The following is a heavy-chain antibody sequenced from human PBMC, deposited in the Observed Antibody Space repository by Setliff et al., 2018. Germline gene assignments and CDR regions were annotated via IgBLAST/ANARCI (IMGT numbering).Heavy chain of an antibody. D-gene: IGHD3-10*01. Sequence: GGSLRLSCAGPGFTFNTYWMTWVRQAPGKGLEWVASITHDGSKTYYADSVKGRFTISRDNSKNTLYLQMNSLRAEDTAVYYCAKMHSRATEWFGELSLWPSDYWGQGTLVTVSS. V-gene: IGHV3-30*18. CDR1: GFTFNTYW. CDR2: ITHDGSKT. CDR3: AKMHSRATEWFGELSLWPSDY. J-gene: IGHJ4*02.